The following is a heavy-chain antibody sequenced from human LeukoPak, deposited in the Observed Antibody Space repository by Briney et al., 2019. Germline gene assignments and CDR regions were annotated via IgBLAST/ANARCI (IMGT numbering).Heavy chain of an antibody. D-gene: IGHD5-18*01. CDR3: ARDGYSYGYLDY. CDR2: IIPIFGTA. J-gene: IGHJ4*02. V-gene: IGHV1-69*13. CDR1: GGTFISYA. Sequence: ASVKVSCKASGGTFISYAISWVRQAPGQGLEWMGGIIPIFGTANYAQKFQGRVTITADESTSTAYMELSSLRSEDTAVYYCARDGYSYGYLDYWGQGTLVTVSS.